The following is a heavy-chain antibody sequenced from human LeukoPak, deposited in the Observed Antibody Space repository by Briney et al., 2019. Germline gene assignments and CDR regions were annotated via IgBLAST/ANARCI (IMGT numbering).Heavy chain of an antibody. CDR1: GVSISGYY. V-gene: IGHV4-59*01. Sequence: TSETLSLTCTVSGVSISGYYWTWIRQPPGKGLDWIAYIFHSGSSRTTNYNPSLKSRVTISVDTSKNQFSLKLSSVTAADTAVYYCARELAVAGPSYYFDYWGQGTLVTVSS. D-gene: IGHD6-19*01. CDR2: IFHSGSSRTT. J-gene: IGHJ4*02. CDR3: ARELAVAGPSYYFDY.